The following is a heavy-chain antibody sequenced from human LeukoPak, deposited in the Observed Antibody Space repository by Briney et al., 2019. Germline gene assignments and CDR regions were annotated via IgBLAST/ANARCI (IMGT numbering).Heavy chain of an antibody. CDR3: ASRAGHYGSGSYYLYYFDC. Sequence: GGSLRLSCAASGFTFSTYGMHWVRQAPGKGLEWVAFIRYDGSKTYYADSMRGRFTISRDNSKNTLYLEVNSLRAEDTAVYYCASRAGHYGSGSYYLYYFDCWGQGALVTVSS. CDR1: GFTFSTYG. J-gene: IGHJ4*02. V-gene: IGHV3-30*02. CDR2: IRYDGSKT. D-gene: IGHD3-10*01.